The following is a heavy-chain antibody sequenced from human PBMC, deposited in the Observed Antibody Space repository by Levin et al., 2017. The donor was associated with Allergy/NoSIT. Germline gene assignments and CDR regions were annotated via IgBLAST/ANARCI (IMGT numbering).Heavy chain of an antibody. J-gene: IGHJ3*02. V-gene: IGHV3-53*01. CDR2: IYSSGST. Sequence: GGSLRLSCAASGFSVSSNYMTWVRQAPGKGLEWVSVIYSSGSTYYADSVKGRFTISRDNSKNTLYLQMPSLRAEDTAVYYCARPGHCSGGICYNGDAFDIWGQGTMVTVSS. D-gene: IGHD2-15*01. CDR3: ARPGHCSGGICYNGDAFDI. CDR1: GFSVSSNY.